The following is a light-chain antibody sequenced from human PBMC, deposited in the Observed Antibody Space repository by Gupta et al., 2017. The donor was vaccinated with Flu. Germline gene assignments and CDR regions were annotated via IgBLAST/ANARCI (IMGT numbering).Light chain of an antibody. J-gene: IGKJ5*01. CDR3: QQRANWPPNT. CDR2: DAS. Sequence: ATLSLSPGERATLSCRASQSVSSYLAWYQQKPGQAPRLLIYDASNRATGIPARFSGSESGTDFTLTISSLEPEDFAVYYCQQRANWPPNTFGQGTRLEIK. V-gene: IGKV3-11*01. CDR1: QSVSSY.